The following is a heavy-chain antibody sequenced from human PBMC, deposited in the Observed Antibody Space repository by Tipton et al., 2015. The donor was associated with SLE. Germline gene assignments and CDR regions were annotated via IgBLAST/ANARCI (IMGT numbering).Heavy chain of an antibody. D-gene: IGHD5-24*01. J-gene: IGHJ4*02. CDR3: ARGPQGADGYNDY. CDR1: GGSISSYY. V-gene: IGHV4-59*12. Sequence: TLSLTCTVSGGSISSYYWSWIRQPPGKGLEWIGYIYYSGSTNYNPSLKSRVTISVDTSKNQFSLKLSSVTAADTAVYYCARGPQGADGYNDYWGQGTLVTVSS. CDR2: IYYSGST.